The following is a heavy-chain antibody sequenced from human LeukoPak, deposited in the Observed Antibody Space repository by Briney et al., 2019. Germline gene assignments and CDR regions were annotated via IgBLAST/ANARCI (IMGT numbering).Heavy chain of an antibody. D-gene: IGHD1-1*01. CDR2: IIPIFGTA. J-gene: IGHJ6*02. Sequence: SVKVSCKASGGTFSSYGISWVRQAPGQGLEWMGGIIPIFGTANYAQKFQGRVTITADESTSAAYMELSSLRSEDTAVYYCARGSTGISYYYGMDVWGQGTTVTVSS. CDR1: GGTFSSYG. V-gene: IGHV1-69*13. CDR3: ARGSTGISYYYGMDV.